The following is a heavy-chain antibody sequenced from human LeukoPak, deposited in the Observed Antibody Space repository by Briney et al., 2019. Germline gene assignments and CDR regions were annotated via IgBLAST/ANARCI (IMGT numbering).Heavy chain of an antibody. Sequence: GGSLRLSCAASGFTVSTNYMSWVRQAPGKGLEWVGRIKKKTEGGTTDYAAPVKGRFTISRDDSKNTLYLQMNSLKTEDTAVYYCTTAVGGTEDFDYWGQGTLVTVSS. D-gene: IGHD1-26*01. V-gene: IGHV3-15*01. CDR1: GFTVSTNY. J-gene: IGHJ4*02. CDR2: IKKKTEGGTT. CDR3: TTAVGGTEDFDY.